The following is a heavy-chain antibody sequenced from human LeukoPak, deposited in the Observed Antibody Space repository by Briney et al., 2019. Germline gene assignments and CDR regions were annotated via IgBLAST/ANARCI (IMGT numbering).Heavy chain of an antibody. CDR3: ATISGTWYVAY. Sequence: SETLSLTCAVSGYSISIGYYWGWIRQPPGKGLEGIGNIYHNGSTYYNSSLKSRVTISVDTSKSQCSLNLGSAAAADTALYYCATISGTWYVAYWGQGTLVTVSS. CDR2: IYHNGST. V-gene: IGHV4-38-2*01. J-gene: IGHJ4*02. D-gene: IGHD6-13*01. CDR1: GYSISIGYY.